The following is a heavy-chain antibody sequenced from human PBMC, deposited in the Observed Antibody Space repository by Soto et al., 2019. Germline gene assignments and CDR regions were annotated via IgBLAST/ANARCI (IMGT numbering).Heavy chain of an antibody. CDR3: ARDRGPSSGYYPYWFDP. D-gene: IGHD3-22*01. Sequence: QVQLVQSGAEVKKPGSSVKVSCKASGGTFSSYAINWVRQAPGQGLEWMGEIIPIFGTANYAQKFQGRVTITADESTSTAYMELSSLRSEDTAVYYCARDRGPSSGYYPYWFDPWGQGTLVTFSS. J-gene: IGHJ5*02. CDR1: GGTFSSYA. V-gene: IGHV1-69*12. CDR2: IIPIFGTA.